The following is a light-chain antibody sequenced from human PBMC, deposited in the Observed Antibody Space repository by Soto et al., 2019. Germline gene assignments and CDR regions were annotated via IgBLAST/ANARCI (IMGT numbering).Light chain of an antibody. V-gene: IGLV2-11*01. Sequence: QSALTQPRSLSGSPGQSVTISCTGTSSDVGGYDYVSWYQQEPGKAPKLMIYDVTRRPSGVPNRFSGSKSGNAASLTISGLQAEDEADYYCCSYAGSYTYVFGTGTKVTVL. CDR2: DVT. CDR1: SSDVGGYDY. J-gene: IGLJ1*01. CDR3: CSYAGSYTYV.